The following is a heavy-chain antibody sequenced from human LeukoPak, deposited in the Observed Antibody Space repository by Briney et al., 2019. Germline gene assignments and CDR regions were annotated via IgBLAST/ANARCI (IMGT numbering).Heavy chain of an antibody. Sequence: WIRQPPGKGLEWIGSIYYSGSTYYNPSLKSRVTISVDTSKNQFSLKLSSVTAADTAVYYCARLAPSEDYSGSYYGESWGQGTLVTVSS. J-gene: IGHJ5*02. V-gene: IGHV4-39*01. CDR2: IYYSGST. CDR3: ARLAPSEDYSGSYYGES. D-gene: IGHD1-26*01.